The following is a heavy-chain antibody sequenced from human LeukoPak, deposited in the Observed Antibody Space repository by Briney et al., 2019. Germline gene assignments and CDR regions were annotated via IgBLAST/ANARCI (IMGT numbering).Heavy chain of an antibody. Sequence: GGSLRLSCAASGFTFSSYGMHWVRQAPGKGLEWVAFIRYDGSNKYYADSVKGRFTISRDNSKNTLYLQMNSLRAEDTAVYYCCSGTYYSPYYYMDVWGKGTTVTISS. CDR1: GFTFSSYG. D-gene: IGHD1-26*01. CDR2: IRYDGSNK. CDR3: CSGTYYSPYYYMDV. V-gene: IGHV3-30*02. J-gene: IGHJ6*03.